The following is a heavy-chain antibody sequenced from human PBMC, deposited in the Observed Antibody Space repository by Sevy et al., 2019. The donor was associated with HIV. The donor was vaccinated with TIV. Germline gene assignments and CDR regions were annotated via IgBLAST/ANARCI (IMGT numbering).Heavy chain of an antibody. CDR3: ARDYGSAHVYYYDSRNYGMDV. Sequence: ASVKVSCKASGYTFTGYYMHWVRQAPGQGLEWMGWINPNSGGTNYAQKFQGRVTMTRDTSISTAYMGLSRLRSDDTAVYYCARDYGSAHVYYYDSRNYGMDVWGQGTTVTVSS. V-gene: IGHV1-2*02. J-gene: IGHJ6*02. CDR1: GYTFTGYY. CDR2: INPNSGGT. D-gene: IGHD3-22*01.